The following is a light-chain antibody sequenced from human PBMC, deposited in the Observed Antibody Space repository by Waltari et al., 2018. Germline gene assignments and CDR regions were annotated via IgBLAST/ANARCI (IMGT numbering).Light chain of an antibody. CDR3: QQTYIYPLT. V-gene: IGKV1-39*01. J-gene: IGKJ4*01. Sequence: DIQMTQPPSSLSASVGDRVIIPCRASQSISSYLNWYQQKPGKAPKLLIYAASTLQSGVPSRFSGSGSGTDFTLTISSLQPEDFATYYCQQTYIYPLTFGGGTKVEI. CDR1: QSISSY. CDR2: AAS.